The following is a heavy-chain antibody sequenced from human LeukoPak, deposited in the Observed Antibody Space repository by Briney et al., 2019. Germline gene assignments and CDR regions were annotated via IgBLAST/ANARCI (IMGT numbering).Heavy chain of an antibody. V-gene: IGHV3-23*01. CDR3: AKDGSGTLYYYYYGMDV. CDR2: ISGSGGST. CDR1: GVTFSSYA. D-gene: IGHD5-12*01. J-gene: IGHJ6*02. Sequence: GGSLRLSCAASGVTFSSYAMSWVRQAPGKGLEWVSAISGSGGSTYYADSVKGRFTISRDNSKNTLYLQMNSLRAEDTAVYYCAKDGSGTLYYYYYGMDVWGQGTTVTVSS.